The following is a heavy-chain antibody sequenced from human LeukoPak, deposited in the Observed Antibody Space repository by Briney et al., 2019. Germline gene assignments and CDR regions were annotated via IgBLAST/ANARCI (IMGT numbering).Heavy chain of an antibody. CDR2: IYYSGST. CDR1: GGSISSYY. V-gene: IGHV4-59*01. J-gene: IGHJ5*02. D-gene: IGHD3-22*01. CDR3: ARVGSYDSSGPLGDWFDP. Sequence: SETLSLTCTVSGGSISSYYWSWIRQPPGKGLEWIGYIYYSGSTNYNPSLKSRVTISVDTSKNQFTLKLSSVTAADTAVYYCARVGSYDSSGPLGDWFDPWGQGTLVTVSS.